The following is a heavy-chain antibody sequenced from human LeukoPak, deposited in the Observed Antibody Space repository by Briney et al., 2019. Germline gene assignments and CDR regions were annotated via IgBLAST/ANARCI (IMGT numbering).Heavy chain of an antibody. V-gene: IGHV4-39*07. D-gene: IGHD3-22*01. Sequence: PSETLSLTCTVSGGSISSSSYYWGWIRQPPGKGLEWIVSIYYSGSTYYNPSLKSRVTISVNTSKNQFSLKLSSVTAADTAVYYCARDGYYYDTEGWFDPWGQGTLVTVSS. J-gene: IGHJ5*02. CDR3: ARDGYYYDTEGWFDP. CDR1: GGSISSSSYY. CDR2: IYYSGST.